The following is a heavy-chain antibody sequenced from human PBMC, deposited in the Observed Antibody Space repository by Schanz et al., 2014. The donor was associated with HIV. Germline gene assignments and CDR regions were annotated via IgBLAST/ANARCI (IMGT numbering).Heavy chain of an antibody. Sequence: QVQLQQWGAGLLKPSETLSLTCAVYGGSFSGYYWSWIRQSPGKGLEWIGEITHSGTTNYNPSLKTRVTMSINTSKNQFSLKLNSVTAADTGVYYCASLHVEATGTTFGYWGQGTLVTVSS. CDR1: GGSFSGYY. J-gene: IGHJ4*02. D-gene: IGHD3-9*01. CDR2: ITHSGTT. V-gene: IGHV4-34*01. CDR3: ASLHVEATGTTFGY.